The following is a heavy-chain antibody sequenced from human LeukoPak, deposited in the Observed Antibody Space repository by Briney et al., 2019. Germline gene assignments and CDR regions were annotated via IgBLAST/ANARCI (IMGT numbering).Heavy chain of an antibody. CDR1: GFTFSSYW. D-gene: IGHD3-22*01. Sequence: GGSLRLSCAASGFTFSSYWMHWVRQAPGKGLVWVSRINSDGSSTSYADSVKGRFTISRDNSKNTLYLQMNSLRAEDTAVYYCAKATPGYYYDSSGYYSYFDYWGQGTLVTVSS. CDR2: INSDGSST. J-gene: IGHJ4*02. V-gene: IGHV3-74*01. CDR3: AKATPGYYYDSSGYYSYFDY.